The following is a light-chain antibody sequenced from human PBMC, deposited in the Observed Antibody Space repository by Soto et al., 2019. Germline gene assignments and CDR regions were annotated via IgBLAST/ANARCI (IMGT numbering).Light chain of an antibody. CDR2: DAS. J-gene: IGKJ1*01. V-gene: IGKV3-11*01. CDR1: QSVSSY. CDR3: QQRSNWPRT. Sequence: EIVLTQSPATLSLSPGERATLSCRASQSVSSYLAWYQQEPGQAPRLLIYDASNRATGTPARFSGSGSGTDFTLTISSLEPEDFAVYYCQQRSNWPRTFGQGTKVEIK.